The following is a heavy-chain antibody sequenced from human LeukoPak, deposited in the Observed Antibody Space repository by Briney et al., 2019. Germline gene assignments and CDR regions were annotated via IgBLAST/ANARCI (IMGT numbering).Heavy chain of an antibody. V-gene: IGHV1-69*02. CDR2: IIPILGIA. CDR1: GGTFSSYT. CDR3: ARAGETADFDY. D-gene: IGHD3-10*01. J-gene: IGHJ4*02. Sequence: GASVKVSCKASGGTFSSYTISWVRQAPGQGLEWMGRIIPILGIANYAQKFQGRVTITADKSTSTAYMELSSLRSEDTAVDYCARAGETADFDYWGQGTLVTVSS.